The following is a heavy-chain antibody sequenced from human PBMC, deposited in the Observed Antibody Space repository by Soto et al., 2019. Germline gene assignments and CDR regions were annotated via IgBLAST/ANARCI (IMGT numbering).Heavy chain of an antibody. Sequence: QVQLQESGPGLVKPSETLSLTCTVSGGSISSYYWSWIRQPPGKGLEWIGYIYYSGSTNYKPSLTGRVTLAVDTAKNQFSLKLSSVTAADTAVYYCARRYGVYFDYWGQGTLVTVSS. V-gene: IGHV4-59*08. D-gene: IGHD4-17*01. CDR3: ARRYGVYFDY. CDR1: GGSISSYY. CDR2: IYYSGST. J-gene: IGHJ4*02.